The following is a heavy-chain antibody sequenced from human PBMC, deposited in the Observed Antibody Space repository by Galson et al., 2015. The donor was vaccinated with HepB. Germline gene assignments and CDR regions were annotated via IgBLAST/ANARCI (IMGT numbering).Heavy chain of an antibody. CDR3: ARGYWDSSAIYCMED. CDR2: ISNSSSYT. V-gene: IGHV3-11*06. CDR1: GFTFSDYY. D-gene: IGHD2-8*02. Sequence: SLRLSCAASGFTFSDYYMSWIRQAPGKGLEWVSYISNSSSYTTYADSVKGRFAISRDNAKNSLDLQMNCLRADDTAVYYCARGYWDSSAIYCMEDWGQGTTVTVSS. J-gene: IGHJ6*02.